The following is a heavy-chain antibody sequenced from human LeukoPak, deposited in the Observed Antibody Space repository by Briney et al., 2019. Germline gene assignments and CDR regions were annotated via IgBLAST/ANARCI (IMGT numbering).Heavy chain of an antibody. J-gene: IGHJ3*02. D-gene: IGHD3-16*01. CDR3: AREKGPLGAFDI. CDR1: GFTFSSYS. V-gene: IGHV3-48*04. Sequence: GGSLRLSCAASGFTFSSYSMNWVRQAPGKGLEWVSYISSSSSTIYYADSVKGRFTISRDNAKNSLYLQMNSLRAEDSAVYYCAREKGPLGAFDIWGQGTMVTVSS. CDR2: ISSSSSTI.